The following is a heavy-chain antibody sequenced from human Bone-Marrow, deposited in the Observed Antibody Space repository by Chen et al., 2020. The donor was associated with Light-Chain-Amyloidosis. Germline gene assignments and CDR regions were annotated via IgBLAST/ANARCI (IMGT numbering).Heavy chain of an antibody. D-gene: IGHD1-1*01. Sequence: EVQLVESGGGLAQPGGSLGLSCVASGFTFSDHFMDCVRQAPRKGLEYVSRITNKAKSYTTEYAAAVRGRFTISRDDLTNTVYLQLNSLKIEDTAGYYCVRVVQKWNLDSWGQGTLVTVSS. V-gene: IGHV3-72*01. J-gene: IGHJ4*02. CDR3: VRVVQKWNLDS. CDR1: GFTFSDHF. CDR2: ITNKAKSYTT.